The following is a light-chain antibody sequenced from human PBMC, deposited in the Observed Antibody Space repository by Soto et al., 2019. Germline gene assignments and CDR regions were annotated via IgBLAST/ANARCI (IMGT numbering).Light chain of an antibody. J-gene: IGLJ2*01. CDR2: EGS. V-gene: IGLV2-14*01. CDR3: SSYTSRSTVV. CDR1: SSDVGGSNY. Sequence: QSALTQPASVSGSPGQSITISCTGTSSDVGGSNYVSWYQQHPGEAPKLLIYEGSKRPSGVSNRFSGSKSGNTASLTISGLQAEDEADYHCSSYTSRSTVVFGGGTKVTVL.